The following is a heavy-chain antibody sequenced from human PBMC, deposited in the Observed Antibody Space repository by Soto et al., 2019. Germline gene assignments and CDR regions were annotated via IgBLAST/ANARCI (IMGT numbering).Heavy chain of an antibody. CDR3: ARGDWFNWFDP. Sequence: PSETLSLTCTVSGGSISSSRYYWGLIRQPPGKGLEWIGSIYYSGSTYYNPSLKSRVTISVDTSKNQFSLKLSSVTAADTAVYYCARGDWFNWFDPWGQGTLVTVSS. CDR2: IYYSGST. J-gene: IGHJ5*02. V-gene: IGHV4-39*01. CDR1: GGSISSSRYY. D-gene: IGHD3-9*01.